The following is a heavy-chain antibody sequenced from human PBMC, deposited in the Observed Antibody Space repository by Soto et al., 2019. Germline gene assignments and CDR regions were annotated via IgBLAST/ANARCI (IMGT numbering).Heavy chain of an antibody. CDR2: VSGGGGGT. CDR3: AKEPSRVGISAALDY. V-gene: IGHV3-23*01. J-gene: IGHJ4*02. Sequence: GGSLRLSCAASGFTFSNYVMSWVRQAPGKGLEWVSGVSGGGGGTYYADSVNGRFTISRDNSWNTLYLQLNSLRVEDTAVYYCAKEPSRVGISAALDYWGQGTLVTVSS. CDR1: GFTFSNYV. D-gene: IGHD6-13*01.